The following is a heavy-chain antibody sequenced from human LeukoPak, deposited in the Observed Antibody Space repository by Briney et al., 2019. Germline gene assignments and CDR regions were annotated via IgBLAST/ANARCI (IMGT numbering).Heavy chain of an antibody. V-gene: IGHV3-23*01. Sequence: PGGSLRLSCAASGFTFSSYAMSWVRQAPGKGLEWVSAISGSGGSTYYADSVKGRFTISRDNSKNTLYLQMNSLRAEDTAVYCCASSGDFWSGYAYDYWGQGTLVTVSS. J-gene: IGHJ4*02. D-gene: IGHD3-3*01. CDR3: ASSGDFWSGYAYDY. CDR2: ISGSGGST. CDR1: GFTFSSYA.